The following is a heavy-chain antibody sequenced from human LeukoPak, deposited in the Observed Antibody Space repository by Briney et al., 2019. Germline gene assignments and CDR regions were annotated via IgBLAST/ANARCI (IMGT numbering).Heavy chain of an antibody. Sequence: ASVKLSRKVSGYTLTELSMHLVRQAPGQGLEWMGGFDPEDGETIYAQKFQGRVTMTEDTSTDTAYMELSGLRSEDTAVHYCATDKAYGDYFDYWGQGTLVTVSS. V-gene: IGHV1-24*01. CDR1: GYTLTELS. J-gene: IGHJ4*02. CDR3: ATDKAYGDYFDY. D-gene: IGHD4-17*01. CDR2: FDPEDGET.